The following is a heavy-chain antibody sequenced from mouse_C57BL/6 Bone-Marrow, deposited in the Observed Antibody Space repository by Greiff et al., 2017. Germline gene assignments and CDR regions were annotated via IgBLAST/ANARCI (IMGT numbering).Heavy chain of an antibody. CDR3: ARGGNYEFAY. Sequence: QVQLQQSGPELVKPGASVKISCKASGYAFRSSWMNWVKQRPGKGLEWIGRIYPGDGDTNYNGKFKGKATLTADKSSSTAYMQLSSLTSEDSAVYFCARGGNYEFAYWGQGTLVTVSA. D-gene: IGHD2-1*01. V-gene: IGHV1-82*01. CDR2: IYPGDGDT. J-gene: IGHJ3*01. CDR1: GYAFRSSW.